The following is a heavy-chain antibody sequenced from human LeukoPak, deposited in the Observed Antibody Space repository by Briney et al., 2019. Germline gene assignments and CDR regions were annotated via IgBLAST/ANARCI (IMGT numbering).Heavy chain of an antibody. Sequence: GGSLRLSCAASGFTFTNAWMNWVRQAPGEGLEWVGRTKTKADGGTTDYATPVKGRFTISRDDSKNTLYLQMNGLKTEDTAVYYCTTHHTFYQDSSGYYRGFDNWGQGTLVTVSS. V-gene: IGHV3-15*01. J-gene: IGHJ4*02. CDR3: TTHHTFYQDSSGYYRGFDN. CDR1: GFTFTNAW. CDR2: TKTKADGGTT. D-gene: IGHD3-22*01.